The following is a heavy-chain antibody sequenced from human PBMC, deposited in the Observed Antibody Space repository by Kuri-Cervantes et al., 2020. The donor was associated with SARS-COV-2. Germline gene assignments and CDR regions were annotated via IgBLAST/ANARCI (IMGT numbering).Heavy chain of an antibody. D-gene: IGHD3-22*01. CDR3: AHSGYYDSSGYYYPYYFDY. V-gene: IGHV2-5*01. CDR2: IYWNDDK. Sequence: SGPTLVKPTQTLTLTCTFSGFSLSTSGVGVGWIRQPPGKALEWLALIYWNDDKRYSPSLKSRLTITKDTSKNQVVLTMTNMDPVDTATYYCAHSGYYDSSGYYYPYYFDYWGQGTLVTVSS. J-gene: IGHJ4*02. CDR1: GFSLSTSGVG.